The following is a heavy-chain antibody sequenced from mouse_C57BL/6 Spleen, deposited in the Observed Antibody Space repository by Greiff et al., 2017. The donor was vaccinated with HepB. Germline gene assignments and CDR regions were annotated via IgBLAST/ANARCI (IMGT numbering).Heavy chain of an antibody. V-gene: IGHV1-76*01. CDR1: GYTFTDYY. Sequence: QVQLKESGAELVRPGASVKLSCKASGYTFTDYYINWVKQRPGQGLEWIARIYPGSGNTYYNEKFKGKATLTAEKSSSTAYMQLSSLTSEDSAVYFCARGYGYDEDGWFAYWGQGTLVTVSA. CDR3: ARGYGYDEDGWFAY. D-gene: IGHD2-2*01. J-gene: IGHJ3*01. CDR2: IYPGSGNT.